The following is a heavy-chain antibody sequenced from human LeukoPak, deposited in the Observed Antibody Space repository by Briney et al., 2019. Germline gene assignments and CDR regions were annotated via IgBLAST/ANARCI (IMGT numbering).Heavy chain of an antibody. J-gene: IGHJ1*01. CDR1: GGSISSYY. CDR3: ARVGRYCSGGSCYSGYFQH. CDR2: IYYSGST. D-gene: IGHD2-15*01. Sequence: PSETLYLTCTVSGGSISSYYWSWIRQPPGKVLEWIGYIYYSGSTNYNPSLKSRVTISVDTSKNQFSLKLSSVTAADTAVYYCARVGRYCSGGSCYSGYFQHWGQGTLVTVSS. V-gene: IGHV4-59*01.